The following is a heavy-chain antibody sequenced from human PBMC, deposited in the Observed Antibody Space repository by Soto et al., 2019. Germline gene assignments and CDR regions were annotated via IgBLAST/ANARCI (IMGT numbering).Heavy chain of an antibody. CDR2: IYYSGST. CDR1: GGSISSYY. J-gene: IGHJ4*02. Sequence: SETLSLTCTVSGGSISSYYWSWIRQPPGKGLEWIGYIYYSGSTNYNPSLKSRVTISVDTSKNQFSLKLSSVTAADTAVYYCARDGSWDYYYFDYWGQGTLVTVSS. D-gene: IGHD2-15*01. V-gene: IGHV4-59*01. CDR3: ARDGSWDYYYFDY.